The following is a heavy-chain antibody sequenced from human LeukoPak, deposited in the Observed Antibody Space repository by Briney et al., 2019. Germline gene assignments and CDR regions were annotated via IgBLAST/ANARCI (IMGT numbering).Heavy chain of an antibody. D-gene: IGHD3-22*01. CDR1: SGSISTSNYY. V-gene: IGHV4-61*01. J-gene: IGHJ3*02. CDR2: IYNSGST. CDR3: ARDVEGPDYYHDSSGYYWTDGFDI. Sequence: PSETLSLTCTVSSGSISTSNYYWGWVRQPPGKALEWIGYIYNSGSTNYNPSLKSRVTISVGTSKNQFSLKLSSVTAADTAVYYCARDVEGPDYYHDSSGYYWTDGFDIWGQGTMVTVSS.